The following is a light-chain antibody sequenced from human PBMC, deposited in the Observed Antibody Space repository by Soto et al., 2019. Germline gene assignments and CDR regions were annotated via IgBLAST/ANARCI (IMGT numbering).Light chain of an antibody. Sequence: QSALTQPRSVSGAPGQSVTISCTGTSSDVGGYNSVSWYQHHPGKAPKLMIYDVTKRPSGVPDRFSGSKSGNTASLTISGLQAEDEADYYCCSYAGSRVVFCGGTKLTVL. CDR2: DVT. CDR1: SSDVGGYNS. CDR3: CSYAGSRVV. V-gene: IGLV2-11*01. J-gene: IGLJ2*01.